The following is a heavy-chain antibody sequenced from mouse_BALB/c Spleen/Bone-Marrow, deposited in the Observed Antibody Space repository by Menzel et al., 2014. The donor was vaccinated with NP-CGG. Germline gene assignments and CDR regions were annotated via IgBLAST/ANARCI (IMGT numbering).Heavy chain of an antibody. D-gene: IGHD2-1*01. Sequence: EVQVVESGGGLVQPGGSRKLSCAASGFTFSSFGMHWVRQAPEKGLEWVAYISNGSSTIHYADTVKGRFTIFRDNPKNTLFLQMTSLRSEDTAMYYCARGGNYAWFAYWGQGTLVTVSA. J-gene: IGHJ3*01. CDR2: ISNGSSTI. CDR3: ARGGNYAWFAY. V-gene: IGHV5-17*02. CDR1: GFTFSSFG.